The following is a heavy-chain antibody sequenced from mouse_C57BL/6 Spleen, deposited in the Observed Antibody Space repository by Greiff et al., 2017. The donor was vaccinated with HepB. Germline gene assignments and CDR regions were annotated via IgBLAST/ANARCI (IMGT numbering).Heavy chain of an antibody. Sequence: EVQLQESGPGLVKPSQSLSLTCSVTGYSITSGYYWNWIRQFPGNKLEWMGYISYDGSNNYNPSLKNRISITRDTSKNQFFLKLKSVTTEDTATYYCARVLRYWFAYWGQGTLVTVSA. J-gene: IGHJ3*01. D-gene: IGHD1-1*01. CDR1: GYSITSGYY. CDR2: ISYDGSN. CDR3: ARVLRYWFAY. V-gene: IGHV3-6*01.